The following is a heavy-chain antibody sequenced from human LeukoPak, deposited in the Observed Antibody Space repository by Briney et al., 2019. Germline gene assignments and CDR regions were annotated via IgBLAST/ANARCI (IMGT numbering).Heavy chain of an antibody. Sequence: GSSVKVSCKASGGTFSSYAISWVRLAPGQGLEWMGGIIPIFGTANYAQKFQGRVTITTDESTSTAYMELSSLRSEDTAVYYCATENVDTAMVRYYFDYWGQGTLVTVSS. CDR2: IIPIFGTA. CDR1: GGTFSSYA. D-gene: IGHD5-18*01. J-gene: IGHJ4*02. V-gene: IGHV1-69*05. CDR3: ATENVDTAMVRYYFDY.